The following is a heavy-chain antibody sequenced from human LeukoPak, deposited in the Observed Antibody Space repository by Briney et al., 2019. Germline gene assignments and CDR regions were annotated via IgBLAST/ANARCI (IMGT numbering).Heavy chain of an antibody. CDR3: ARGGRGSAAVVAPRSFDI. Sequence: GGSLRLSCAASGFTFSSYAMSWVRQAPGKGLEWVSVITSSGGSTDHADSVKGRFIISRDISKNTLYLQMNSLRAEDSALYYCARGGRGSAAVVAPRSFDIWGQGTMVTVSS. J-gene: IGHJ3*02. D-gene: IGHD3-22*01. CDR2: ITSSGGST. CDR1: GFTFSSYA. V-gene: IGHV3-23*01.